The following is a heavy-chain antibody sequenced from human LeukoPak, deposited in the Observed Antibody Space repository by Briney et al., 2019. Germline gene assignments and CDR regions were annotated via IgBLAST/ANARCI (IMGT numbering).Heavy chain of an antibody. CDR3: ARGNVWKTIPMVRGVSRARWFDP. CDR2: INHSGST. Sequence: SETLSLTCAVYGGSFSGYYWSWIRQPPGKGLEWIGEINHSGSTNYNPSLKSRVTISVDTTKNQFSLKWSSMTAADTALYYCARGNVWKTIPMVRGVSRARWFDPWGQGTLVTVSS. V-gene: IGHV4-34*01. D-gene: IGHD3-10*01. J-gene: IGHJ5*02. CDR1: GGSFSGYY.